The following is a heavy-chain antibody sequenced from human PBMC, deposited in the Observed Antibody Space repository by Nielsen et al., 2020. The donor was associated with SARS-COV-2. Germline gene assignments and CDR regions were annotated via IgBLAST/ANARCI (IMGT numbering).Heavy chain of an antibody. V-gene: IGHV3-23*01. D-gene: IGHD3-9*01. CDR3: AKAFRSSDWLRAATDY. J-gene: IGHJ4*02. CDR2: ITWRGSKT. Sequence: GESLKLSCAASGVTVSTYGMSWVRQAPGKGLEWVSGITWRGSKTQHADSVEGRFTISRDNSKDTLFLQMHSLRAEDTAVYYCAKAFRSSDWLRAATDYWGQGTLVTVS. CDR1: GVTVSTYG.